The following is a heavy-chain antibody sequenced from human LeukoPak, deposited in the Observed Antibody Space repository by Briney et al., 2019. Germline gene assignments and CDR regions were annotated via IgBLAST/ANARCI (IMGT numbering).Heavy chain of an antibody. J-gene: IGHJ6*02. D-gene: IGHD2-8*01. CDR1: GFTFSSYA. Sequence: GRSLRLSCAASGFTFSSYAMHWVRQAPGKGLGWVAVISYDGSNKYYADSVKGRFTISRDNSKNTLYLQMNSLRAEDTAVYYCARDGCTNCYYYYGMDVWGQGTTVTVSS. CDR3: ARDGCTNCYYYYGMDV. CDR2: ISYDGSNK. V-gene: IGHV3-30*04.